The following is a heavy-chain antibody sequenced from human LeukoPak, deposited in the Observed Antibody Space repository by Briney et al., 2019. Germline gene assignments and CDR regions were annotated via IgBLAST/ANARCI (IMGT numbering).Heavy chain of an antibody. Sequence: GGSLRLSCAASGFTFSSYSMNWVRQAPGKGLEWVSSISSSSSYIYYADSAKGRFTISRDNAKNSLYLQMNSLRAEDTAVYYCARDPAAYDSGGYSDYWGQGTLVTVSS. CDR2: ISSSSSYI. CDR3: ARDPAAYDSGGYSDY. CDR1: GFTFSSYS. V-gene: IGHV3-21*01. J-gene: IGHJ4*02. D-gene: IGHD3-22*01.